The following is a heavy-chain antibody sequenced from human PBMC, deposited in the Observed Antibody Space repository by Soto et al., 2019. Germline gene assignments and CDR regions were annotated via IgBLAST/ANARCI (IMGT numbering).Heavy chain of an antibody. Sequence: EVQLLESGGGLVRPGGSLRLSCAASGFTFSSYPMKWVRQGPGKGLEWVSTIGGSGTGFNTDYADSVKGRFVISRDNFKNTVYLQMNSLRAEDTALYYCARVAPYCSTTTCYIDSWGQGTLVTVSS. CDR3: ARVAPYCSTTTCYIDS. D-gene: IGHD2-2*01. V-gene: IGHV3-23*01. CDR2: IGGSGTGFNT. J-gene: IGHJ4*02. CDR1: GFTFSSYP.